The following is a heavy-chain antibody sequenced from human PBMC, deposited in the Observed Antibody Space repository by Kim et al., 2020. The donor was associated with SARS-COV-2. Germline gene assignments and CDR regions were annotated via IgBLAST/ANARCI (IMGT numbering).Heavy chain of an antibody. CDR1: GGSISSYY. Sequence: SETLSLTCTVSGGSISSYYWSWIRQPPGKGLEWIGYIYYSGSTNYNPSLKSRVTISVDTSKNQFSLKLSSVTAADTAVYYCAGYTNWGYWYFDLWGRGTLVTVSS. J-gene: IGHJ2*01. D-gene: IGHD7-27*01. CDR2: IYYSGST. V-gene: IGHV4-59*01. CDR3: AGYTNWGYWYFDL.